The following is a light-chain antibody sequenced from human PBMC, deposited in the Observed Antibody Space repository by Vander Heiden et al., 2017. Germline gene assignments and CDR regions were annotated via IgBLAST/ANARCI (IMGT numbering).Light chain of an antibody. V-gene: IGLV1-44*01. Sequence: SVLTQPPSASGTPGQRVTISCSGSNSNVGSNTVNWYQQLPGTAPKLLIHTNNQRPSGVPDRFSGSKSGTSASLAISGLQSEDESDYYCAAWDDSLNGWVFGGGTKVAVL. J-gene: IGLJ3*02. CDR1: NSNVGSNT. CDR2: TNN. CDR3: AAWDDSLNGWV.